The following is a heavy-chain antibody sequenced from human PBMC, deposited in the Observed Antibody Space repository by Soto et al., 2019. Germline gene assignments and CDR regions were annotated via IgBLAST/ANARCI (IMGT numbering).Heavy chain of an antibody. CDR3: AKAYFDILTGYFGDY. CDR2: MSNSGSRT. J-gene: IGHJ4*02. V-gene: IGHV3-23*01. Sequence: VQLLESGGGLVQPGGSLRLSCAASGFTFSNYAMSWVRLAPGKGLEWVSGMSNSGSRTYYADSVKGRFIISRDNSKNTLYLQMNSLRPEDTAVYYCAKAYFDILTGYFGDYWGQGTLVSVSS. D-gene: IGHD3-9*01. CDR1: GFTFSNYA.